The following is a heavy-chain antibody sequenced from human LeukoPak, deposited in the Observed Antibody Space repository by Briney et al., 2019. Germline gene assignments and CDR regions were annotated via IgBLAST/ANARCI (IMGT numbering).Heavy chain of an antibody. J-gene: IGHJ4*02. D-gene: IGHD3-22*01. V-gene: IGHV4-34*01. CDR1: GGSFSGFY. Sequence: SETLSLTCAVYGGSFSGFYWTWIRQPPGKGLEWIGEINHSGSTNYNPSLKSRVTISVDTSKNQFSLKLSSVTAADTAVYYCARATYYYDSSGYLPIDYWGQGTLVTVSS. CDR3: ARATYYYDSSGYLPIDY. CDR2: INHSGST.